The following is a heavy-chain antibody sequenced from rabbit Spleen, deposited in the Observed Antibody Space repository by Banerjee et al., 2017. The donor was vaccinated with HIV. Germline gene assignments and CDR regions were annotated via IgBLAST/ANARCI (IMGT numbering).Heavy chain of an antibody. Sequence: QQLEESGGDLVKPGASLTLTCTASGVSFTSNYYMCWVRQAPGKGLEWIACIDTGSSGFTYFASWAKGRFTISKTSSTTVTLQMTSLTAADTATYFCARDLVGVIGWNFYLWGPGTLVTVS. CDR1: GVSFTSNYY. V-gene: IGHV1S40*01. D-gene: IGHD1-1*01. CDR2: IDTGSSGFT. J-gene: IGHJ4*01. CDR3: ARDLVGVIGWNFYL.